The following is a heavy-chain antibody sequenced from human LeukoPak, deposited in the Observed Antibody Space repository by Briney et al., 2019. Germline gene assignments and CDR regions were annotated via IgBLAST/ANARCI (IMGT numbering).Heavy chain of an antibody. Sequence: SETLSLTCTVSGGSISSTSYYWGWIRQPPGKGLEWIGTIYYSGSTYYNPSLKSRVTISVDTSKNQFSLKLSSVTAADTAVYYCARGEGSGSSFDYWGQGTLVTVSS. D-gene: IGHD3-10*01. J-gene: IGHJ4*02. CDR3: ARGEGSGSSFDY. CDR2: IYYSGST. V-gene: IGHV4-39*01. CDR1: GGSISSTSYY.